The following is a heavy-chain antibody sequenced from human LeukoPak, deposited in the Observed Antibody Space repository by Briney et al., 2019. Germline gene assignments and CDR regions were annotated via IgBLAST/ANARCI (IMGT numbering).Heavy chain of an antibody. Sequence: PSETLSLTCAVSGYSISSGYYWGWIRQPPGEGLEWIGSIYDSGNKYYNPSVKRRVTIQVDTAKNTFSLKLNSVTAADTAVYYCARGVVVVPAAPPSWSDPWGQGTLVTVSS. CDR1: GYSISSGYY. J-gene: IGHJ5*02. V-gene: IGHV4-38-2*01. CDR2: IYDSGNK. D-gene: IGHD2-2*01. CDR3: ARGVVVVPAAPPSWSDP.